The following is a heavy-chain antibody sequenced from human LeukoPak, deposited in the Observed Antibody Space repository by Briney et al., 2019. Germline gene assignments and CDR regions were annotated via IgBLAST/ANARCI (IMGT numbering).Heavy chain of an antibody. J-gene: IGHJ4*02. Sequence: PGGSLRLSCAASGFTFSSYAMSWVRQAPGKGLEWVSAISGSGGSTYYADSVKGRFTVSRDNSKNTLYLQMNSLRAEDTAVYYCAKGDYGDYVFFDYWGQGTLVTVSP. CDR1: GFTFSSYA. D-gene: IGHD4-17*01. CDR3: AKGDYGDYVFFDY. CDR2: ISGSGGST. V-gene: IGHV3-23*01.